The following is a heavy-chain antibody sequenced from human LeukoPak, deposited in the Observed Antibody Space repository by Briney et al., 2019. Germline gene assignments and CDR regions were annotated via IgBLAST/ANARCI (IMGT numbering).Heavy chain of an antibody. J-gene: IGHJ5*02. Sequence: TSETLSLTCTVSGGSISGHYWSWIRQPPGKGLEWIGYIYYSGSTNYNPSLKSRVTISVDTSKNQFSLKLSSVTAADTAVYYCAREPYGFNWFDPWGQGTLVTVSS. V-gene: IGHV4-59*11. CDR2: IYYSGST. D-gene: IGHD3-3*01. CDR3: AREPYGFNWFDP. CDR1: GGSISGHY.